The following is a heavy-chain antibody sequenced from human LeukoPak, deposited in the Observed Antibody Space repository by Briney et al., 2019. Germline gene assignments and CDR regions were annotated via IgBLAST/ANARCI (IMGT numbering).Heavy chain of an antibody. CDR2: IHQSGST. CDR3: ARGNWNYGSWFFDL. V-gene: IGHV4-30-2*01. CDR1: GGSIGSGDYY. D-gene: IGHD1-7*01. J-gene: IGHJ2*01. Sequence: SQTLSLTCSVSGGSIGSGDYYWSWIRQPPGKGLEWTGHIHQSGSTSYHPPLRSRVSISLDRSNNQFSLEVNFVTAADTAVYYCARGNWNYGSWFFDLWGRGTLVTVSS.